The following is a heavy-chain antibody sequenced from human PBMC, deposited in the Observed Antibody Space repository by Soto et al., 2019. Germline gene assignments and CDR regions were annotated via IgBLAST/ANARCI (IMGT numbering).Heavy chain of an antibody. CDR1: GGSISSYY. CDR2: IYYSGST. D-gene: IGHD2-15*01. Sequence: SETLSLTCTVSGGSISSYYWSWIRQPPGKGLEWIGYIYYSGSTNYNPSLKSRVTISVDTSKNQFSLKLSSVTAADTAVYYCARARSVAALDYWGQGTLVTVSS. CDR3: ARARSVAALDY. J-gene: IGHJ4*02. V-gene: IGHV4-59*01.